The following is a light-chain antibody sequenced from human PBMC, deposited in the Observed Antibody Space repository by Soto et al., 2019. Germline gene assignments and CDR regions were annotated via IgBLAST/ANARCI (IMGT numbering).Light chain of an antibody. Sequence: DIQMTQSPSSLSASVGDRVTITCRASQGISNYLAWYQQKPGKVPKLLIYAASTLQSVDPSRFSGSGSGTDFTLTISSLQPEDVATYYCQEYNSAPQTLGQGTKVEIK. CDR3: QEYNSAPQT. CDR2: AAS. CDR1: QGISNY. J-gene: IGKJ1*01. V-gene: IGKV1-27*01.